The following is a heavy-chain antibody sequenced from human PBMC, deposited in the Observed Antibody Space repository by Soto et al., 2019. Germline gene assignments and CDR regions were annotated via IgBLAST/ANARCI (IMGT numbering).Heavy chain of an antibody. CDR1: GFTFSSND. CDR3: ATSPLLPGAP. CDR2: IYSGGST. Sequence: EVPLVESGGGLIQPGGSLRLSCAASGFTFSSNDMNWVRQAPGKGLEWVSLIYSGGSTYYADSVKGRFTISRDNSKTTLYLQMSSLRAEDTAVYYCATSPLLPGAPWGQGTMVTVSS. V-gene: IGHV3-53*01. J-gene: IGHJ3*01. D-gene: IGHD2-15*01.